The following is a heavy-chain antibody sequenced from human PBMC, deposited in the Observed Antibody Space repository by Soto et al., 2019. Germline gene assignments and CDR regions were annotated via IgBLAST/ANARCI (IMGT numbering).Heavy chain of an antibody. J-gene: IGHJ5*02. D-gene: IGHD6-6*01. V-gene: IGHV3-30-3*01. CDR2: ISYDGSNK. CDR1: GFTFSNYA. CDR3: ARGLEYTNSSGHELDP. Sequence: PGGSLRLSCAVSGFTFSNYAMHWVRQAPGKGLEWVALISYDGSNKYYADSVKGRFTISRDNSKNTLYLQMNSLRAEDTAVYYCARGLEYTNSSGHELDPWGQGTLVTV.